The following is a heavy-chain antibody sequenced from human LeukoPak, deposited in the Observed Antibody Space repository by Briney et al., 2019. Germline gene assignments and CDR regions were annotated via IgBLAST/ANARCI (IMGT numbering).Heavy chain of an antibody. J-gene: IGHJ3*02. Sequence: GGSLRLSCAASGFTFGDYAMHWVRQAPGKGLEWVSGISWNSGSIGYADSVKGRFTISRDNAKNSLYLQMNSLRAEDTALYYCAKDISGGAAAANYAFDIWGQGTMVTVSS. D-gene: IGHD6-13*01. V-gene: IGHV3-9*01. CDR1: GFTFGDYA. CDR2: ISWNSGSI. CDR3: AKDISGGAAAANYAFDI.